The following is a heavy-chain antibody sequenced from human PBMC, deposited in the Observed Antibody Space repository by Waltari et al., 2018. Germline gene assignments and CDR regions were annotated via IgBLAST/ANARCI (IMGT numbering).Heavy chain of an antibody. Sequence: QLQLQESGPGLVKPSETLSLTCTVSGGSISSSSYNWGWSRQPPGKGLEWIVSIYYSGSTYYNPSLKGRVTISVDTSKNQFSLKLSSVTAADTAVYYCARREAFDIWGQGTMVTVSS. J-gene: IGHJ3*02. V-gene: IGHV4-39*07. D-gene: IGHD1-26*01. CDR3: ARREAFDI. CDR1: GGSISSSSYN. CDR2: IYYSGST.